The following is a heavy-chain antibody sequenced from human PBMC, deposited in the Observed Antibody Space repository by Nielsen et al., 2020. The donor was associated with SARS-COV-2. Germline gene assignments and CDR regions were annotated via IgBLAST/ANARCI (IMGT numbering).Heavy chain of an antibody. J-gene: IGHJ6*03. V-gene: IGHV3-9*01. CDR3: ARGGVVPALFYYYYIDV. CDR1: GVTFDDYA. D-gene: IGHD2-21*02. Sequence: GGSLRLSCAASGVTFDDYAMHWVRQAPGKGLEWVPGISWSGGSEKYYVDSVKGRFTISRDNAKNSLYLQMNNLRVEDTAVYYCARGGVVPALFYYYYIDVWGKGTKVTVSS. CDR2: ISWSGGSEK.